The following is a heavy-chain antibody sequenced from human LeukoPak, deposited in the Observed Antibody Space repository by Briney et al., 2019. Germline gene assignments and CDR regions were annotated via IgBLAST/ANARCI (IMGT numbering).Heavy chain of an antibody. CDR1: GGSISSYY. V-gene: IGHV4-59*01. J-gene: IGHJ2*01. D-gene: IGHD1-26*01. CDR2: IYYSGST. Sequence: SETLSLTCTVSGGSISSYYRSWIRQPPGKGLGWIGYIYYSGSTTYNPSLKSRVTISVDTSKNQFSLKLSSVTAADTAVYYCARGLDSGSYYLLYWYSDLWGRGTLVTVSS. CDR3: ARGLDSGSYYLLYWYSDL.